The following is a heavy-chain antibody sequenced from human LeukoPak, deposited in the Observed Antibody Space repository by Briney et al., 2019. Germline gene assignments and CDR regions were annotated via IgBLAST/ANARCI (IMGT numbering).Heavy chain of an antibody. Sequence: PSETLSLTCAVSGHSISSGYYWGWIRQPPGKGLEWIGSIYHSGSTYYNPSLKSRVTISVDTSKNQFSLKLSSVTAADTAVYYCARGYCSSTSCYTRDTIDYWGQGTLVTVSS. CDR3: ARGYCSSTSCYTRDTIDY. V-gene: IGHV4-38-2*01. J-gene: IGHJ4*02. D-gene: IGHD2-2*02. CDR2: IYHSGST. CDR1: GHSISSGYY.